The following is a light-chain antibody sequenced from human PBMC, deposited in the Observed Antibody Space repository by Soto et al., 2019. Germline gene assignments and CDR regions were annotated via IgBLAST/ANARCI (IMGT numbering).Light chain of an antibody. V-gene: IGKV3-11*01. Sequence: EIVLTQSPATLSLSPGERATLSFRASQSVTRYLAWYQQKPGQAPRLLIYDASTRAAGIPARFSGSGSGTDFTLTISSLEPEDFAVYFCQQRSNWWTFGQGTKVDIK. J-gene: IGKJ1*01. CDR3: QQRSNWWT. CDR1: QSVTRY. CDR2: DAS.